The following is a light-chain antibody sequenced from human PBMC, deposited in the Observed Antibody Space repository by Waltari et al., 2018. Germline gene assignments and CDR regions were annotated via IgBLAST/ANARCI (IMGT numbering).Light chain of an antibody. CDR1: QTVRTTY. Sequence: EIGLTQSPRTLSLSPGARATLSCRASQTVRTTYLAWYQQKPGQAPTLLIYGASSRATGIPDRFSGSGSGTDFSLTISSLEPEDFAVYYCQQYDISPLTFGGGTKVEIK. J-gene: IGKJ4*01. CDR3: QQYDISPLT. CDR2: GAS. V-gene: IGKV3-20*01.